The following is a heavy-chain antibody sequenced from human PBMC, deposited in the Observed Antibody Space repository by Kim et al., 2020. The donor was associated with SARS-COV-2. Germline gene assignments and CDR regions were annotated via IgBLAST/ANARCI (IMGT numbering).Heavy chain of an antibody. CDR3: ARVYDFHAHLPTWFDP. D-gene: IGHD3-3*01. Sequence: LKSRVTISADTSKSQFSLKLSSVTAADTAVYYCARVYDFHAHLPTWFDPWGQGTLVTVSS. J-gene: IGHJ5*02. V-gene: IGHV4-34*01.